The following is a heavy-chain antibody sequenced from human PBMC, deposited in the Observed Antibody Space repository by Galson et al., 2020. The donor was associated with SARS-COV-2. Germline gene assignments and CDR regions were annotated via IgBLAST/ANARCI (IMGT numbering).Heavy chain of an antibody. J-gene: IGHJ6*02. CDR1: GYTLTELS. Sequence: ASVNVSCKVSGYTLTELSMHWVRQAPGKGLEWMGGFDPEDGETIYAQKFQGRVTMTEDTSTDTAYMELSSLRSEDTAVYYCATAFTIFGVVSAANYYYGMDVWGQGTTVTVSS. CDR3: ATAFTIFGVVSAANYYYGMDV. CDR2: FDPEDGET. D-gene: IGHD3-3*01. V-gene: IGHV1-24*01.